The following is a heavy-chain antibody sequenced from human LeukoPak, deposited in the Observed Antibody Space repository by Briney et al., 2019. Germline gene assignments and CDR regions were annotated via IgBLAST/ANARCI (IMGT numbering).Heavy chain of an antibody. V-gene: IGHV1-2*02. J-gene: IGHJ3*02. CDR3: VRDGAFDI. Sequence: ASVKVSCKASGYTFTGYYMHWVRQAPGQGLEWMGWINPNSGGTKYAQKFQGRVTMTRDTSISTTYMELSRLKSDDTAVYYCVRDGAFDIWGQGTMVTVSS. CDR2: INPNSGGT. CDR1: GYTFTGYY.